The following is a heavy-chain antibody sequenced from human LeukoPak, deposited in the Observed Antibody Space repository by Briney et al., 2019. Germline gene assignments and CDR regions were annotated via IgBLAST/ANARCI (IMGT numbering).Heavy chain of an antibody. CDR1: GGSISSGDYY. CDR3: AVAGVRYYDSSGLYAFDF. D-gene: IGHD3-22*01. J-gene: IGHJ3*01. CDR2: IYYSGST. Sequence: PSQTLSLTCTVSGGSISSGDYYWSWIRQPPGKGLEWIGYIYYSGSTYYNPSLKSRVNISVDTSKNQFSLKLSSVTAADTAVYYCAVAGVRYYDSSGLYAFDFWGQGTMVTVSS. V-gene: IGHV4-30-4*01.